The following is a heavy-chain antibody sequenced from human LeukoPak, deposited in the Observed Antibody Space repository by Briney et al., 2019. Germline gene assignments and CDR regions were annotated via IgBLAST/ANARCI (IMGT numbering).Heavy chain of an antibody. CDR3: ARDRHSSGLDAFDI. J-gene: IGHJ3*02. V-gene: IGHV1-18*01. D-gene: IGHD6-19*01. CDR2: ISVYNGNT. Sequence: ASVKVSCKASGYTFTSYGISWVRQAPGQGLEWMGWISVYNGNTNYAQKLQGRVTMTTDTSTSTAYMELRSLTSDDTAVYYCARDRHSSGLDAFDIWGQGTMVTVSS. CDR1: GYTFTSYG.